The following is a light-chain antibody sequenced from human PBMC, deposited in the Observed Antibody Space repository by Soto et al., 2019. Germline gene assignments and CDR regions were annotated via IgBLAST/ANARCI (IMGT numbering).Light chain of an antibody. CDR1: SSDVGSYNL. CDR2: EGS. V-gene: IGLV2-23*01. CDR3: CSYAGSSPYV. Sequence: QSVLTQPASVSGSPGQSITISCTGTSSDVGSYNLVSWYQQHPGKAPKLMIYEGSKRPSGVSNRFSGSKSGNTASLTISGLQAEDYADYYCCSYAGSSPYVVGTGTKATV. J-gene: IGLJ1*01.